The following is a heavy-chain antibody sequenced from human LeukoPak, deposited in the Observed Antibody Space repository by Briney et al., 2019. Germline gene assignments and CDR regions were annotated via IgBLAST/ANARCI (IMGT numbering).Heavy chain of an antibody. J-gene: IGHJ4*02. Sequence: GGSLRLSCAASGFTFNSYAMSWVRQAPGKGLDWVSSITSSDGSTYYADSVKGRFTISRDNSKNTLYLQMSSLGAEDTAVYYCAKVAPYGNYVFDYWGQGSQVTVSS. V-gene: IGHV3-23*01. CDR3: AKVAPYGNYVFDY. CDR2: ITSSDGST. CDR1: GFTFNSYA. D-gene: IGHD1-7*01.